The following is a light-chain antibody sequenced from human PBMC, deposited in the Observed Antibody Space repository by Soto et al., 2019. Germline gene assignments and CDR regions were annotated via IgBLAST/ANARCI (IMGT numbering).Light chain of an antibody. V-gene: IGKV3-15*01. CDR3: QQYTTWPYT. CDR2: GAS. CDR1: QSVGSN. Sequence: EIVMTQSPATLSVSPGERASLSCRASQSVGSNLAWYQQTAGQAPRLLIYGASTRATGIPARFSGSGSGTVFTLTISSLQSEDFAVYSCQQYTTWPYTFGQGTKLEIK. J-gene: IGKJ2*01.